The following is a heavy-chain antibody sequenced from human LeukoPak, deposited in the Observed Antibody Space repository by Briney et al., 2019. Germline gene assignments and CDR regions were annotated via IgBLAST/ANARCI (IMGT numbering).Heavy chain of an antibody. V-gene: IGHV4-59*01. CDR3: ARLCSGGSCYSRDH. J-gene: IGHJ4*02. Sequence: SETLSLTCTVSGGSISSYYWSWIRQPPGKGLEWIGYIYYSGSTNYNPSLKSRVTISVDTSKNQFSLKLSSVTAADTAVYYCARLCSGGSCYSRDHWGQGTLVTVSS. D-gene: IGHD2-15*01. CDR2: IYYSGST. CDR1: GGSISSYY.